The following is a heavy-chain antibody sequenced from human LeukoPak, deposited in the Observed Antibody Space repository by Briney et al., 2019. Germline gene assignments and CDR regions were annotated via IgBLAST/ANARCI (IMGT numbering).Heavy chain of an antibody. CDR1: GGSFSGYY. V-gene: IGHV4-34*01. J-gene: IGHJ4*02. CDR3: ARGYDFWSGYPPGRFDY. D-gene: IGHD3-3*01. Sequence: PSETLSLTRAVYGGSFSGYYWSWIRQPPGKGLEWIGEINHSGSTNYNPSLKSRVTISVDTSKNQFSLKLSSVTAADTAVYYCARGYDFWSGYPPGRFDYWGQGALVTVSS. CDR2: INHSGST.